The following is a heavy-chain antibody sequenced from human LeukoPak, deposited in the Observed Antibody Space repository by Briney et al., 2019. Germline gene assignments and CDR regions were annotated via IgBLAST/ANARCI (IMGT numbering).Heavy chain of an antibody. CDR3: AKDRTTMTNFFDY. CDR2: ISGSGGTT. V-gene: IGHV3-23*01. D-gene: IGHD3-22*01. Sequence: PGGSLRLSCAASEFTFSSYAMSWVRQAPGKGLEWVSAISGSGGTTYYADSVKGRFTISRDNSKNTLYLQMNSLRAEDTAVYYCAKDRTTMTNFFDYWGQGTLVTVSS. CDR1: EFTFSSYA. J-gene: IGHJ4*02.